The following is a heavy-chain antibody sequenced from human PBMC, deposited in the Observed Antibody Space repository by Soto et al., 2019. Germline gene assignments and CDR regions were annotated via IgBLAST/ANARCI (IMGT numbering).Heavy chain of an antibody. J-gene: IGHJ4*02. V-gene: IGHV3-23*01. CDR1: GFSLSNYV. CDR3: AQSCPVAGAPDTLFDC. CDR2: ITSSGDTT. Sequence: EVALLESGGGLVQPGGSLRLSCAASGFSLSNYVMSWVRQAPGKGLEWVSAITSSGDTTHYADSVKGRFIIYRDNSKNTVYLQMNSLRVDETAVYYCAQSCPVAGAPDTLFDCWGQGTLVTVSS. D-gene: IGHD2-15*01.